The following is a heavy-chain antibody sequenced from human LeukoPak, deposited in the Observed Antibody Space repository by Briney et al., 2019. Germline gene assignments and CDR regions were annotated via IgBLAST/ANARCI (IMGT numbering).Heavy chain of an antibody. CDR2: IYYSGST. J-gene: IGHJ1*01. CDR1: GGSISSYY. CDR3: ASLQFTEYFQH. V-gene: IGHV4-59*01. D-gene: IGHD5-24*01. Sequence: SETLSLTCTVSGGSISSYYWSWIRQPPGKGLEWIGCIYYSGSTNYNPSLKSRVTISVDTSKNQFSLKLSSVTAADTAVYYCASLQFTEYFQHWGQGALVTVSS.